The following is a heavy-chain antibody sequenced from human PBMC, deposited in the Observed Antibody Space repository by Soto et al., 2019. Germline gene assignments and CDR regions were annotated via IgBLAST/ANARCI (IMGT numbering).Heavy chain of an antibody. V-gene: IGHV3-21*06. CDR2: ISSRSTFI. CDR1: GFTLTNEN. Sequence: GGSLRLSCTVLGFTLTNENMNWVRQAPGKGLEWVSSISSRSTFINYADSVKGRFTISRDNDKGLVYLQMNSLRDEDTAVYYCARDGGSHYYDSSDPQGCYWGQGTLVTVSS. D-gene: IGHD3-22*01. CDR3: ARDGGSHYYDSSDPQGCY. J-gene: IGHJ4*02.